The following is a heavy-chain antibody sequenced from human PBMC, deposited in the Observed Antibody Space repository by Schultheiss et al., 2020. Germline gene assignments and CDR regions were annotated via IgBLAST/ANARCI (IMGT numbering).Heavy chain of an antibody. CDR3: ARGVAYSSSWGYYYYGMDV. J-gene: IGHJ6*02. V-gene: IGHV4-61*02. CDR2: IYTSGST. D-gene: IGHD6-13*01. CDR1: GGSISSGSYY. Sequence: SETLSLTCTVSGGSISSGSYYWSWIRQPAGKGLEWIGRIYTSGSTNYNPSLKSRVTISVDTSKNQFSLKLSSVTAADTAVYYCARGVAYSSSWGYYYYGMDVWGQGTTVTVSS.